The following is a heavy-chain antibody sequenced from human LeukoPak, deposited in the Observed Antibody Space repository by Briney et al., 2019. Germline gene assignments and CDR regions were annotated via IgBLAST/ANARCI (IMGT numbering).Heavy chain of an antibody. J-gene: IGHJ4*02. CDR2: ISSSGSTI. Sequence: GGSLRLSCAASGFTFSSYEMNWVRQAPGKGLEWVSYISSSGSTIYYADSVKGRFTISRDNAKNSLYLQMNSLRAEDTAVYYCARGDSGSYYFDYWGQGALVTVSS. CDR3: ARGDSGSYYFDY. D-gene: IGHD1-26*01. V-gene: IGHV3-48*03. CDR1: GFTFSSYE.